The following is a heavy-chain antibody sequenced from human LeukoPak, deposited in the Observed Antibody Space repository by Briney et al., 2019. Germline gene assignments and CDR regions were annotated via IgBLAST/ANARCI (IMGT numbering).Heavy chain of an antibody. CDR3: TNPHIAGPTSGDF. J-gene: IGHJ4*02. CDR1: GFKFISYG. D-gene: IGHD3-10*01. Sequence: PGGSLRLSCAASGFKFISYGMHWVRQAPRTGAQWVAFIRYDGSDKYYADSVKGRFTISRDNSKNTVYLHMDSLRPDDTAVYYCTNPHIAGPTSGDFWGQGTQVIVSS. CDR2: IRYDGSDK. V-gene: IGHV3-30*02.